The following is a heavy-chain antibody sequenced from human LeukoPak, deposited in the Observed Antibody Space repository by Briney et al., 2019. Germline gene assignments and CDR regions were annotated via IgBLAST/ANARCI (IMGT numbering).Heavy chain of an antibody. CDR2: INPNSGGT. D-gene: IGHD3-22*01. CDR1: GYTVTGYY. V-gene: IGHV1-2*02. Sequence: ASVKVSCKASGYTVTGYYMHWVRQAPGQGLEWMGWINPNSGGTNYAQKFQGRVTMTRDTSISTAYMELSRLRSDDTAVYYCARDLDYDSSGYLLNYWGQGTLVTVSS. J-gene: IGHJ4*02. CDR3: ARDLDYDSSGYLLNY.